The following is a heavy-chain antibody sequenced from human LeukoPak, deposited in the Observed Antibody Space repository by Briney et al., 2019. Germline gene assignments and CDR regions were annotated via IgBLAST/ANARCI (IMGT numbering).Heavy chain of an antibody. CDR3: AKSGYSGYDFILTDSDY. CDR1: GFTFSSYG. Sequence: GGSLRLSCAASGFTFSSYGMHWVRQAPGKGLEWVAFIRYDGSNKYYADSVKGRFTISRDNSKNTLYLQMNSLRAEDTAVYYCAKSGYSGYDFILTDSDYWGQGTLVTVSS. V-gene: IGHV3-30*02. CDR2: IRYDGSNK. D-gene: IGHD5-12*01. J-gene: IGHJ4*02.